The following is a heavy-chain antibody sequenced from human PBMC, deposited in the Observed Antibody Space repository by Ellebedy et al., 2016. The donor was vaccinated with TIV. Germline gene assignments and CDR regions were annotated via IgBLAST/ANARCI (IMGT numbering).Heavy chain of an antibody. J-gene: IGHJ4*02. CDR1: GFSFSDHY. D-gene: IGHD3-22*01. V-gene: IGHV3-72*01. Sequence: GGSLRLSXAASGFSFSDHYMNWVRQAPGKGLEWVGRTNDKANSYTTEYAASVKGRFTISRDVSKNSVYLQMNTLKTEDTAVYYCAREGYSSGPDFDYWGQGTLVIVSS. CDR3: AREGYSSGPDFDY. CDR2: TNDKANSYTT.